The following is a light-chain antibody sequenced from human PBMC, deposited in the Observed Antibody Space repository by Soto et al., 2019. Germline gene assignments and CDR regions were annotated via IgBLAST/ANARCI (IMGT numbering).Light chain of an antibody. CDR1: SSNIGSNY. CDR3: AAWDDSLSALV. V-gene: IGLV1-47*01. J-gene: IGLJ2*01. CDR2: RNN. Sequence: QSVLTQPPSASGTPGQRVTISCSGSSSNIGSNYVYWYQQLPGTAPKLLIYRNNQRPSGVPDRFSGSKSGTSDSLAISGLRSEDEADYYCAAWDDSLSALVFGGGTQLTVL.